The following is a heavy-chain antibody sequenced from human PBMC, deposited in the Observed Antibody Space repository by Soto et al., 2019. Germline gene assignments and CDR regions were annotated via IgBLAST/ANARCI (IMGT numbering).Heavy chain of an antibody. D-gene: IGHD2-15*01. J-gene: IGHJ4*02. CDR2: IIPFFATA. V-gene: IGHV1-69*01. CDR1: GGTFSSHA. Sequence: QVQLVQSGAEVKKPGSSVKVSCKASGGTFSSHAISWVRQAPGQGLEWMGGIIPFFATADYAQKFQGRVTITADEYTSSVYMELSSLRSDDTAVYYCARGPGYCSGGSCYSGFGYWGQGTLVTVSS. CDR3: ARGPGYCSGGSCYSGFGY.